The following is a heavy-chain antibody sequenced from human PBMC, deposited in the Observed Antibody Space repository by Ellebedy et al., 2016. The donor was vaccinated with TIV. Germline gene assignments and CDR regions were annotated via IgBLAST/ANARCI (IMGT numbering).Heavy chain of an antibody. CDR2: ITTGIDI. Sequence: GGSLRLSCAAPGSTFKSWTMTWVRQAPGKGLEWVSSITTGIDIFYADSVKGRFTIATDHTQNSLYVQWSRHRADDTAVYYCVKEWSVGAVAGTRMDYWGQGTLVTVSS. CDR3: VKEWSVGAVAGTRMDY. J-gene: IGHJ4*02. CDR1: GSTFKSWT. D-gene: IGHD6-19*01. V-gene: IGHV3-69-1*01.